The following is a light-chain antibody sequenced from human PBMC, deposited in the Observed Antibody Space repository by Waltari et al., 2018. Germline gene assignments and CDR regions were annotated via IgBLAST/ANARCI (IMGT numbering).Light chain of an antibody. Sequence: DIQMTPSPSSLSASVGDRVTIACRASQDISNYVLWFQQKPGKAPKSLIYLASNLQSGVTSNFSASGSGTDFTLSINSLQPEDFATYYCQQYASYPRTFGGGTRVEIK. CDR3: QQYASYPRT. CDR1: QDISNY. V-gene: IGKV1-16*02. J-gene: IGKJ4*01. CDR2: LAS.